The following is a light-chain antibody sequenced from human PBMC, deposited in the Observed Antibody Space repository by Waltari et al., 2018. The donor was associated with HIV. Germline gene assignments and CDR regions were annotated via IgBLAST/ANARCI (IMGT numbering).Light chain of an antibody. CDR2: WAS. CDR3: QQYYSTPYT. J-gene: IGKJ2*01. CDR1: QSVLSNSNNKNY. Sequence: DIVITQSQDSPAVSLGERATINCKSTQSVLSNSNNKNYLAWYQQKPGQPPKLLIYWASTRESGVPDRFSGSGSGTDFTLTISSLQAEDVAVYYCQQYYSTPYTFGQGTKLEIK. V-gene: IGKV4-1*01.